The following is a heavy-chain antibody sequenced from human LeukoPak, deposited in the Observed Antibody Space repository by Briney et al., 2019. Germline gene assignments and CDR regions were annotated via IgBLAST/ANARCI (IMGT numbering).Heavy chain of an antibody. J-gene: IGHJ4*02. Sequence: PGGSLRLSCAASGFTFSSYRMNWVRQAPGKGLEWVSYISSSSRTIYYADSVKGRFTISRDNAKNSLYLQMNSLRAEDTAVYYCARDALYDYVWGSYPPNLDYWGQGTLVTVSS. V-gene: IGHV3-48*04. CDR3: ARDALYDYVWGSYPPNLDY. CDR1: GFTFSSYR. CDR2: ISSSSRTI. D-gene: IGHD3-16*02.